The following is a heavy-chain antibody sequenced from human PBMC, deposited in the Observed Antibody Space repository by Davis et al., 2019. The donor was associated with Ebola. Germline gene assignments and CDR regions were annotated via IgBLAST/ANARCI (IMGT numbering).Heavy chain of an antibody. V-gene: IGHV3-21*04. CDR2: ISSSSSYI. CDR1: GFTFNTAC. J-gene: IGHJ5*02. D-gene: IGHD1-26*01. Sequence: WGSLRLSCAASGFTFNTACMSWVRQAPGKGLEWVSSISSSSSYIYYADSVKGRFTISRDNAKNSLYLQMNSLRAEDTAMYYCARAYRLELIVGATGWFDPWGQGTLVTVSS. CDR3: ARAYRLELIVGATGWFDP.